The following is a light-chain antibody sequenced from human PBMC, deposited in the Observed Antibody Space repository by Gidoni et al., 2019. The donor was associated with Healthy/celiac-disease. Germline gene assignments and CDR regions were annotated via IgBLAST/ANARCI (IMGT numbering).Light chain of an antibody. CDR3: YSTYSSTNHMWV. V-gene: IGLV3-10*01. Sequence: SYELTQPPYVSVSPGQTARITCSGDALPKKYAYWYQQKSGQAPVLVIYEDSKRPSGIPERFSGSSSGTMATLTINEAQLEDEAYYYYYSTYSSTNHMWVFGGGTKLTVL. CDR2: EDS. J-gene: IGLJ3*02. CDR1: ALPKKY.